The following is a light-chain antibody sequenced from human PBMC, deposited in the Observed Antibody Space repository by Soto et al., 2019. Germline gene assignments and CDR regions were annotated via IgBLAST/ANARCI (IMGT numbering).Light chain of an antibody. CDR3: QQYGSSPYT. J-gene: IGKJ2*01. CDR1: QSVSSSY. CDR2: GAS. V-gene: IGKV3-20*01. Sequence: EIVLTQSPGTLSLSPGERATLSCRASQSVSSSYLAWYQQKPGQAPRLLIYGASSRATGIPDRFSGSGSGIDFTITISRLEPEEFAVYYCQQYGSSPYTFGQGTKLEIK.